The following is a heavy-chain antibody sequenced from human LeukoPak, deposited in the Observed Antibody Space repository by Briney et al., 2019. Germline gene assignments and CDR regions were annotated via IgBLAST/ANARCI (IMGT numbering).Heavy chain of an antibody. J-gene: IGHJ6*02. CDR2: ISAYNGNT. Sequence: GASVKVSCKASGYTFTGYYMHWVRQAPGQGLEWMGWISAYNGNTNYAQKLQGRVTMTTDTSTSTAYMELRSLRSDDTAVYYCARQDIVVVPAAIRDYYYYGMDVWGQGTTVTVSS. CDR3: ARQDIVVVPAAIRDYYYYGMDV. D-gene: IGHD2-2*02. V-gene: IGHV1-18*04. CDR1: GYTFTGYY.